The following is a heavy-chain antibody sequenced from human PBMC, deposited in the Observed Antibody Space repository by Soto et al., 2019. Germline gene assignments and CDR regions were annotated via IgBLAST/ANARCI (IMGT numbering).Heavy chain of an antibody. J-gene: IGHJ4*02. D-gene: IGHD6-6*01. CDR1: GYPFANYY. CDR3: ARIEGSASSTGD. V-gene: IGHV1-2*06. CDR2: INPKRGDT. Sequence: QVQVVQSGPEVRIPGASVKVSCKTSGYPFANYYVHWVRQAPGKGLEWLGRINPKRGDTVYAQQFRGRVTWTTDISIATVYMELSKLTSDDTAVYYCARIEGSASSTGDWGPGTLVTISS.